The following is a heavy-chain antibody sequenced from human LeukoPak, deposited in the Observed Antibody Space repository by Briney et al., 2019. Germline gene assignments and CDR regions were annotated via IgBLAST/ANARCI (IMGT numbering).Heavy chain of an antibody. D-gene: IGHD2-15*01. Sequence: GESLRLSCAASGFTFSSYWMSWVRQAPGKGLEWGANIKQDGSEKYYVDSVKCRFTTCRDNAKTSLYLQMNSLRAEDTAVYYCARGQYCSGGSCYANYYYYGMDVWGQGTTVTVSS. J-gene: IGHJ6*02. CDR2: IKQDGSEK. CDR1: GFTFSSYW. V-gene: IGHV3-7*01. CDR3: ARGQYCSGGSCYANYYYYGMDV.